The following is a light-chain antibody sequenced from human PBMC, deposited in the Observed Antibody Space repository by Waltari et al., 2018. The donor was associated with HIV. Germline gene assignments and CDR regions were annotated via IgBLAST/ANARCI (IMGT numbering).Light chain of an antibody. Sequence: DIQVTQSPSSLSASVGDRVTITCRTSQSINRYLNWYQQKPGKAPKLLIYAASSLQSAVPSRFTGCGSGTDFTLTISSLQPEDFATYYCQQSYSTPPTFGQWTKMEIK. CDR1: QSINRY. V-gene: IGKV1-39*01. CDR2: AAS. J-gene: IGKJ1*01. CDR3: QQSYSTPPT.